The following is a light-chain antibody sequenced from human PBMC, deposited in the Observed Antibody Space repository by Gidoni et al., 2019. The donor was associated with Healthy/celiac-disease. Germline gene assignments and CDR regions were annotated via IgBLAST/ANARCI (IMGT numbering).Light chain of an antibody. Sequence: DIQFTQSPSFLSASVGDRGTITCRASQSISSYLAWYQQKPGKAPKLLIYAAYTLQSGVPSRFSGSGSGTEFTLTISSLQPEDFATYYCQQLNSYPFMYTFGQGTKLEIK. CDR2: AAY. V-gene: IGKV1-9*01. J-gene: IGKJ2*01. CDR3: QQLNSYPFMYT. CDR1: QSISSY.